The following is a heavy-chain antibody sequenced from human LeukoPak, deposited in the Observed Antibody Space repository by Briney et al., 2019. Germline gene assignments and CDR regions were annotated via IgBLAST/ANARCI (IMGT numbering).Heavy chain of an antibody. CDR1: SGSFSGSLSGYY. CDR2: INHSGST. Sequence: PSETLSLTCAVYSGSFSGSLSGYYWSWIRQPPGKGLEWIGEINHSGSTNYNPSLKSRVTISVDTSKNQFSLNLRSVTAADTAVYYCARGREAYSRAGIGYWGQGTLVTVSS. V-gene: IGHV4-34*01. D-gene: IGHD4-11*01. CDR3: ARGREAYSRAGIGY. J-gene: IGHJ4*02.